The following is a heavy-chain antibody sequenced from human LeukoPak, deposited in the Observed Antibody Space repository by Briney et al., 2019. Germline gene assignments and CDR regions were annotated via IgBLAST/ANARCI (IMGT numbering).Heavy chain of an antibody. D-gene: IGHD4-17*01. Sequence: GGSLRLSCAASGFTFSSYSMNWVRQAPGKGLEWVSYISSSGRTIYYADSVRGRFTISRDNAKNSLYLQMNSLRAEDTAVYYCVRDLYGDYVVDYWGQGTLVTVSS. J-gene: IGHJ4*02. CDR2: ISSSGRTI. CDR3: VRDLYGDYVVDY. V-gene: IGHV3-48*01. CDR1: GFTFSSYS.